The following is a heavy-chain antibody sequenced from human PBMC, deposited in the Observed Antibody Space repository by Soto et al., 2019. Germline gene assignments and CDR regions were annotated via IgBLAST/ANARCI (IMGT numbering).Heavy chain of an antibody. D-gene: IGHD2-21*02. CDR2: IYHSGST. Sequence: PSETLSLTCTVSGGSINTGGYYWSWIRQPPGKGLEWIGYIYHSGSTYYNPSLKSRVTISVDRSKNQFSLKLNSVTAADTAVYYCARDLWGYCGTDCYPLDVWGQGTTVTVSS. J-gene: IGHJ6*02. CDR3: ARDLWGYCGTDCYPLDV. CDR1: GGSINTGGYY. V-gene: IGHV4-30-2*01.